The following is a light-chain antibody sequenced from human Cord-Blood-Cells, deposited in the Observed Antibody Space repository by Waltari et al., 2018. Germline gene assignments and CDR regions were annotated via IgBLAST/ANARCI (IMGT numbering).Light chain of an antibody. CDR2: DAS. CDR1: QSVSSY. CDR3: QQRSNWPLT. Sequence: EIVLTQSPATLSLSPGERATLSCRASQSVSSYLAWYQQKPGQAPRLRIYDASNSATGIPARFSGIGSGTDFTLTISSLEPEDFAVYYCQQRSNWPLTFGGGTKVEIK. V-gene: IGKV3-11*01. J-gene: IGKJ4*01.